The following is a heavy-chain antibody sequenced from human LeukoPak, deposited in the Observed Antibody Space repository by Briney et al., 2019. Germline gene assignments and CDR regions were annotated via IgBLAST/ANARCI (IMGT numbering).Heavy chain of an antibody. CDR3: AKSLGYSYGYELDY. CDR2: ISYDGSNK. CDR1: GFTFSSYG. Sequence: GGSLRLSCAASGFTFSSYGMHWVRQAPGKGLEWVAVISYDGSNKYYADSVKGRFTISRDNSKNTLHLQMNSLRAEDTAVYYCAKSLGYSYGYELDYWGQGTLVTVSS. J-gene: IGHJ4*02. D-gene: IGHD5-18*01. V-gene: IGHV3-30*18.